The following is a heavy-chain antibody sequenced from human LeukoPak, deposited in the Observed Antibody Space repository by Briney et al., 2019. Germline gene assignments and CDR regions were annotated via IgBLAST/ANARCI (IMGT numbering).Heavy chain of an antibody. CDR1: GYTFTSYG. CDR3: ARDWVDCSSTSCYGHFDY. V-gene: IGHV1-18*01. Sequence: ASVKVSCKASGYTFTSYGISWVRQAPGHRLEWMGWISAYNGNTNYAQKLQGRVTMTTYTSTSTAYIELRNLRSDDTAVYYCARDWVDCSSTSCYGHFDYWGQGTLVTVSS. D-gene: IGHD2-2*01. J-gene: IGHJ4*02. CDR2: ISAYNGNT.